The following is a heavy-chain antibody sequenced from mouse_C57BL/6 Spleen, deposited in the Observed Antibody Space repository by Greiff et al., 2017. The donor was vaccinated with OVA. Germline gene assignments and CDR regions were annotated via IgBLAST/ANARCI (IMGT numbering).Heavy chain of an antibody. J-gene: IGHJ2*01. CDR1: GFTFSSSG. D-gene: IGHD2-2*01. CDR2: ISSGGSYT. CDR3: ARQYGYGAGGRYFDY. V-gene: IGHV5-6*01. Sequence: EVKLVESGGDLVKPGGSLKLSCAASGFTFSSSGMSWVRQTPDKRLEWVATISSGGSYTYYQDSVKGRFTISRDNAKNTLYLQMSSLKSEDTAMYYCARQYGYGAGGRYFDYWGQGTTLTVSS.